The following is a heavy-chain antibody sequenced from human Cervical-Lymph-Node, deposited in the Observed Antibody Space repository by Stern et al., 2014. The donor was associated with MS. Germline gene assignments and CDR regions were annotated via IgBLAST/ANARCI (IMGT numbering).Heavy chain of an antibody. CDR3: AREDFWNGGHFDN. Sequence: VQLVESGPEVKEPGSSMTVSCKVSGGTFTSYSFSWVRQAPGQGLLWMGRIIPITGLAMVAPKFQGRVPITADKSTKTAYMEMASLTSEDTAVYYCAREDFWNGGHFDNWGQGTLVTVSS. D-gene: IGHD3-3*01. V-gene: IGHV1-69*09. CDR1: GGTFTSYS. CDR2: IIPITGLA. J-gene: IGHJ4*02.